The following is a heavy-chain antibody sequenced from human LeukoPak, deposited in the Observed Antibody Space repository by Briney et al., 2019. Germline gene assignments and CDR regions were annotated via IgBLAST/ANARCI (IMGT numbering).Heavy chain of an antibody. CDR1: GGSISSSSYY. D-gene: IGHD6-6*01. CDR2: IYYSGST. J-gene: IGHJ4*02. V-gene: IGHV4-39*07. CDR3: ARGDSSSYGY. Sequence: SETLSLTCTVSGGSISSSSYYWGWIRQPPGKGLEWIGSIYYSGSTYYNPSLKSRVTISVDTSKNQFSLKLSSVTAADTAVYYCARGDSSSYGYWGQGTLVTVSS.